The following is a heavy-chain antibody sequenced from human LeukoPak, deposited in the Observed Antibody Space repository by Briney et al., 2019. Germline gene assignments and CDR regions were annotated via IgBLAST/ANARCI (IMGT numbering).Heavy chain of an antibody. CDR3: ARRPGVISHIDS. D-gene: IGHD3-10*01. V-gene: IGHV5-51*01. J-gene: IGHJ4*02. Sequence: GESLKISCKGSGYRFSEYWIGWVRQMPGKGLEWIGNIYPGDSDTRYSQSLQGQVTISADKSISTAYLQWSSLKASDTGIYYCARRPGVISHIDSWGQGTLVTVSS. CDR2: IYPGDSDT. CDR1: GYRFSEYW.